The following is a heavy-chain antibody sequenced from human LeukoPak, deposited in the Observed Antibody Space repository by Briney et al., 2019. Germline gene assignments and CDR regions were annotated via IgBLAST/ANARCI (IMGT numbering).Heavy chain of an antibody. J-gene: IGHJ4*02. CDR2: IYYSGST. CDR1: GGSISSGDYY. D-gene: IGHD3-10*01. V-gene: IGHV4-30-4*08. CDR3: ARTPDGSGTHLSNFGY. Sequence: PSQTLSLTCTVSGGSISSGDYYWSWTRQPPGKGLEWIGYIYYSGSTYYNPSLKSRVTISVDTSKNQFSLKLSSVTAADTAVYYCARTPDGSGTHLSNFGYWGQGTLVTVSS.